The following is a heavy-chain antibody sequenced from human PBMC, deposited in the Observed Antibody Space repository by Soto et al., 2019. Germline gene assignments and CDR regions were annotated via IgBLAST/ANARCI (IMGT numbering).Heavy chain of an antibody. CDR3: ARSIVVVTALDY. CDR2: INAGNGNT. D-gene: IGHD2-21*02. J-gene: IGHJ4*02. V-gene: IGHV1-3*05. Sequence: QVQLVQSGAEEKKPGASVKVSCKASGYTFTSYAMHWVRQAPGPRLEWMGWINAGNGNTKYSQTFQGRVTITRDTSASTAYMELSSLRSEDTAVYYCARSIVVVTALDYWGQGTLVTVSS. CDR1: GYTFTSYA.